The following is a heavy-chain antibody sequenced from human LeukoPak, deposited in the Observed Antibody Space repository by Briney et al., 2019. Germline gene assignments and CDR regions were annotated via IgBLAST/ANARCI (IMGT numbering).Heavy chain of an antibody. Sequence: SETLSLTCTVSGGSISSGGYYWSWLRQHPGKGLEWIGYIYYSGSTYYNPSLKSRVTISVDTSKNQFSLKLSSVTAADTAVYYCARDRGSGYYLDYWGQGTLVTVSS. CDR3: ARDRGSGYYLDY. D-gene: IGHD3-22*01. CDR1: GGSISSGGYY. V-gene: IGHV4-31*03. J-gene: IGHJ4*02. CDR2: IYYSGST.